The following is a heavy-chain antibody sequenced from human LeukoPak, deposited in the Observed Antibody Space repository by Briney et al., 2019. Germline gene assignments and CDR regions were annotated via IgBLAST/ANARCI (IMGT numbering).Heavy chain of an antibody. J-gene: IGHJ6*03. CDR1: GYTLTELS. CDR2: FDPEDGET. D-gene: IGHD3-10*01. V-gene: IGHV1-24*01. CDR3: ATESKELGYYYYYMDV. Sequence: ASVKVSCKVSGYTLTELSMHWVRQAPGKGLEWMGGFDPEDGETIYAQKFQGRVTMTEDTSTDTAYMELSSLRSEDTAVYYCATESKELGYYYYYMDVWGKGTTVTVSS.